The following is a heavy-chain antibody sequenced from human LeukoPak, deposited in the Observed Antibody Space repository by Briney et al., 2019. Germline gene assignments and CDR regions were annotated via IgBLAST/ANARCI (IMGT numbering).Heavy chain of an antibody. D-gene: IGHD3-3*01. CDR3: AREYKYYDFWSGPGAFDI. V-gene: IGHV4-59*01. J-gene: IGHJ3*02. CDR2: IYYSGST. Sequence: SETLSLTCTVSGGSISSYYWSWIRQPPGKGLEWIGYIYYSGSTNYNPSLKSRVTISVDTSKNQFSLKLSSVTAADTAVYYCAREYKYYDFWSGPGAFDIWGQGTMVTVSS. CDR1: GGSISSYY.